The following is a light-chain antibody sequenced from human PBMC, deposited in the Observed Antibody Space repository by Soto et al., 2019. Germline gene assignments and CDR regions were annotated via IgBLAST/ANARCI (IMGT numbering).Light chain of an antibody. V-gene: IGKV3-20*01. CDR1: QSLGSSY. CDR2: RTS. J-gene: IGKJ1*01. Sequence: IVLTQSPGTLSLSPWDRATLSCRASQSLGSSYLAWYQQKPGQAPRLLIYRTSNRATGIPDRFSGSGSGTDFTLTISRLEPEDFAVYWCQQYDSSPRTFGQGTKVDIK. CDR3: QQYDSSPRT.